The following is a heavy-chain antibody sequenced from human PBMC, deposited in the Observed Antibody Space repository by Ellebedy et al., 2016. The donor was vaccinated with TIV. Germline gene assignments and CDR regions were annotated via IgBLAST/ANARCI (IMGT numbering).Heavy chain of an antibody. CDR1: GGSFSGYY. J-gene: IGHJ4*02. Sequence: GSLRLSXAVYGGSFSGYYWSWIRQPPGKGLEWIGEINNGGSGTYNPSLKSRVSISVDTSHNQVSLNVSSVTATDTATYYCVKHVSIVGPSELDYWGQGTLVTVSS. CDR2: INNGGSG. D-gene: IGHD1-26*01. V-gene: IGHV4-34*01. CDR3: VKHVSIVGPSELDY.